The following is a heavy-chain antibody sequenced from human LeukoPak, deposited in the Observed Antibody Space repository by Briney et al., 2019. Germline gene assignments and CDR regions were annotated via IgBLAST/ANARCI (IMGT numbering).Heavy chain of an antibody. V-gene: IGHV4-39*01. CDR1: GGSFSSYY. CDR3: ARLNYYDSSGYYNWFDP. CDR2: IYYSGST. Sequence: SETLSLTCAVYGGSFSSYYWGWIRQPPGKGLEWIGSIYYSGSTYYNPSLKSRVTISVDTSKNQFSLKLSSVTAADTAVYYCARLNYYDSSGYYNWFDPWGQGTLVTVSS. J-gene: IGHJ5*02. D-gene: IGHD3-22*01.